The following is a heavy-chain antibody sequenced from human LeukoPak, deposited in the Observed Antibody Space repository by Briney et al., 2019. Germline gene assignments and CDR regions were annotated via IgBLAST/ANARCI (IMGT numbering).Heavy chain of an antibody. D-gene: IGHD3-10*01. CDR3: ARGQAMLWLGESWADAFDI. J-gene: IGHJ3*02. Sequence: SQTLSLTCTVSGGSISSGGYYWSWIRQHPGKGLEWIGYIYYSGSTYYNPSLKSRVTISVDTSKNQFSLKLSSVTAADTAVYYCARGQAMLWLGESWADAFDIWGQGTMVTVSS. CDR1: GGSISSGGYY. CDR2: IYYSGST. V-gene: IGHV4-31*03.